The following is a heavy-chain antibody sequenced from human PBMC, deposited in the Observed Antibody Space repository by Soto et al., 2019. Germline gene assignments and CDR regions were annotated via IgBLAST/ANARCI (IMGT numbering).Heavy chain of an antibody. V-gene: IGHV1-8*01. Sequence: ASVKVSGKASGYTFTNSDINWVRQAPGQGLEWMGWMNPDSGHAAYAQKFQGRVTLTTSTSTSTVYMEMRSLGSEDTAVYYCARRPHCSGGICYYGLDNWGQGTLVTVSS. D-gene: IGHD2-15*01. CDR1: GYTFTNSD. CDR2: MNPDSGHA. J-gene: IGHJ4*02. CDR3: ARRPHCSGGICYYGLDN.